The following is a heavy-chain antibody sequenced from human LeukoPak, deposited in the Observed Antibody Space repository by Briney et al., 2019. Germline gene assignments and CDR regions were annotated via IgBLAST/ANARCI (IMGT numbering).Heavy chain of an antibody. V-gene: IGHV4-31*03. D-gene: IGHD6-19*01. J-gene: IGHJ4*02. CDR2: IYTSGST. CDR3: ASPAVAGTGGDY. CDR1: GGSISSGGYY. Sequence: SQTLSLTCTVSGGSISSGGYYWSWIRQHPGKGLEWIGYIYTSGSTNYNPSLKSRVTISVDTSKNQFSLKLSSVTAADTAVYYCASPAVAGTGGDYWGQGTLVTVSS.